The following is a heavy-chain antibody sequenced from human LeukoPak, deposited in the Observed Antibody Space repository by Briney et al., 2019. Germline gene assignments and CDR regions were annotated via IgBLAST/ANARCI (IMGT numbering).Heavy chain of an antibody. V-gene: IGHV3-48*03. CDR2: ISSSGRTI. J-gene: IGHJ6*04. D-gene: IGHD3-10*01. CDR3: ARDLQVGRGMDV. CDR1: GFTFSSYE. Sequence: PGGSLRLSCAASGFTFSSYEMNWVRQAPGKGLEWVSYISSSGRTIYYADSVKGRFTISRDNAKNSLYLQMNSLRAEDTAVYYCARDLQVGRGMDVWGKGTTVTISS.